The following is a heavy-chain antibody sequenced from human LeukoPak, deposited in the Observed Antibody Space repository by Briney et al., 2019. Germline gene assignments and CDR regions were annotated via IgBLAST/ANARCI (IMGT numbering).Heavy chain of an antibody. CDR3: ARGGSYLSAFDI. Sequence: PGGSLRLSCVVSGFTVSTNYMSWVRQAPGKGLEWVSLIYSGGSTYYADSVKGRFTISRDNSKNTLYLQMNSLRAEDTAVYYCARGGSYLSAFDIWGQGTMVTVSS. D-gene: IGHD1-26*01. CDR2: IYSGGST. J-gene: IGHJ3*02. CDR1: GFTVSTNY. V-gene: IGHV3-53*01.